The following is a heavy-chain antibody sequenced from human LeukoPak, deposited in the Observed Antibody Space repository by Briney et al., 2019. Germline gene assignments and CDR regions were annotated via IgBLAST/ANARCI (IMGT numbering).Heavy chain of an antibody. V-gene: IGHV3-30*18. CDR2: ISDNGSNK. D-gene: IGHD5-18*01. CDR3: AKDADTATIIYWYFDL. Sequence: GRSLRLSCAASGFTFTAYGMHWVRQAPGKGLEWVAVISDNGSNKYYADSVKGRFTISRDNSKNTLYLQMNSLRLEDTALYYCAKDADTATIIYWYFDLWGRGTLVTVSS. CDR1: GFTFTAYG. J-gene: IGHJ2*01.